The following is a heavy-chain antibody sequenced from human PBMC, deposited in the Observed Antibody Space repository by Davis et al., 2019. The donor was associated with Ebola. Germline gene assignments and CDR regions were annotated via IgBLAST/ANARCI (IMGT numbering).Heavy chain of an antibody. V-gene: IGHV3-66*02. CDR2: IYSGGST. J-gene: IGHJ3*02. D-gene: IGHD2-15*01. CDR3: ARDPRYCSGGSCYHTAQGAFDI. CDR1: GFTVSSNY. Sequence: PGGSLRLSCAASGFTVSSNYMSWVRQAPGKGLEWVSVIYSGGSTYYADSVKGRFTISRDNSKNTLYLQMNSLRAEDTAVYYCARDPRYCSGGSCYHTAQGAFDIWGQGTMVTVSS.